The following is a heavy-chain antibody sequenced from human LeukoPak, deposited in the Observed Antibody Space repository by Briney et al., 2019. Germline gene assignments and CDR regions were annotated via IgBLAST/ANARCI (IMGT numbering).Heavy chain of an antibody. Sequence: GGSLRLSCAASGFTFSNYAMSWARQAPGKGLEWVSSISDTGGATYYAESVKGRFTISRDNARNTFYLQLTSPRDEDTALYYCAKGGGSTFDNWGQGILVTVSS. D-gene: IGHD3-10*01. CDR3: AKGGGSTFDN. J-gene: IGHJ4*02. CDR1: GFTFSNYA. CDR2: ISDTGGAT. V-gene: IGHV3-23*01.